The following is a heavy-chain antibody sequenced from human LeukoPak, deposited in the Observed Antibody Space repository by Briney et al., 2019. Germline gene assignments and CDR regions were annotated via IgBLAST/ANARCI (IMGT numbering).Heavy chain of an antibody. V-gene: IGHV3-33*01. CDR3: ARENYYDSSGYYTGLDY. CDR1: GFTFSSYG. D-gene: IGHD3-22*01. Sequence: GGSLRLSCAASGFTFSSYGMHWVRQAPGKGLEWVAVIWYDGSNKYYAHSVKGRFTISRDNSKNTLYLQMNSLRAEDAAVYYCARENYYDSSGYYTGLDYWGQGTLVTVSS. CDR2: IWYDGSNK. J-gene: IGHJ4*02.